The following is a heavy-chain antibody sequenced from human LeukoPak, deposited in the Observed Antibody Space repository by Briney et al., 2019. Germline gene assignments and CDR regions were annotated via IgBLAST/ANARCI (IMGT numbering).Heavy chain of an antibody. D-gene: IGHD1-20*01. V-gene: IGHV5-10-1*01. CDR1: GYNFISYW. CDR2: IDPSDSYT. J-gene: IGHJ4*02. CDR3: ARTTGYYWNDQDY. Sequence: PGESLKISCKGSGYNFISYWTSWVRQMPGKGLEWMGRIDPSDSYTNYSPSFQGHVTISADKSISTAYLQWSSLKASDTAMYYCARTTGYYWNDQDYWGQGTLVTVSS.